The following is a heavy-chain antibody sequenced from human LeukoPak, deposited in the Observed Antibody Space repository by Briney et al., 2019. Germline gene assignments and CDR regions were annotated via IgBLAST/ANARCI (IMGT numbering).Heavy chain of an antibody. CDR2: ISGSGGST. J-gene: IGHJ4*02. D-gene: IGHD2-15*01. Sequence: GGSLRLSCAASGFTFSSYAMSWVRQAPGKGLEWVSAISGSGGSTYYADSVKGRFTISRDNSKNTLYLQMNSLRAEDTAVYYCTKFTGDCSGGSCYPLRKYYFDYWGQGTLVTVSS. V-gene: IGHV3-23*01. CDR3: TKFTGDCSGGSCYPLRKYYFDY. CDR1: GFTFSSYA.